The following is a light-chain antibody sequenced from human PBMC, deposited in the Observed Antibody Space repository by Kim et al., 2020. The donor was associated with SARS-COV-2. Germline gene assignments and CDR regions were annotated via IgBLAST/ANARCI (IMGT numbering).Light chain of an antibody. V-gene: IGKV1-9*01. CDR3: QQLNSYPQT. Sequence: SATVRDRVTITCRASQGINNYLAWYQQKPGKAPKLLIYVASTLQSEVPSRFRGSGSGTDFTLTITNLQPEDFATYYCQQLNSYPQTFGQGTKLEI. J-gene: IGKJ2*01. CDR2: VAS. CDR1: QGINNY.